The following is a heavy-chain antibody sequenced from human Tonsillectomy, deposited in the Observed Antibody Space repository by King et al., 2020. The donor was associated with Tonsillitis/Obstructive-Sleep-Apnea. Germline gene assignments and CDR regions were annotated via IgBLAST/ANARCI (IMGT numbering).Heavy chain of an antibody. CDR2: IYYIGIT. V-gene: IGHV4-59*01. CDR3: AGLHCSSSSCPWGPWFDP. CDR1: GGSISSYY. Sequence: QLQESGPGLVKPSETLSLTCTVSGGSISSYYWSWIRQPPGKGLEWIGYIYYIGITNYNPSLKSRVTISVDTSKNQFSLKLSSVTAADTAVYYCAGLHCSSSSCPWGPWFDPWGQGTLVTVSS. J-gene: IGHJ5*02. D-gene: IGHD2-2*01.